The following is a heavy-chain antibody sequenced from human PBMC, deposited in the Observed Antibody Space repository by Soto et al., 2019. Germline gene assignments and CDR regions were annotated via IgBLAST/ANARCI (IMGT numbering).Heavy chain of an antibody. Sequence: EVQLLESGGGLVQPGGSLRLSCAASGFTFSSYAMSWVRQAPGKGLEWVSAISGSGGSTYYADSVKGRFTISRDNSKNKLYLQMNSLRAEDTAVYYCAKGVRFSSGPKGAEYFQHWGQGTLVTVSS. CDR2: ISGSGGST. CDR1: GFTFSSYA. CDR3: AKGVRFSSGPKGAEYFQH. V-gene: IGHV3-23*01. J-gene: IGHJ1*01. D-gene: IGHD6-19*01.